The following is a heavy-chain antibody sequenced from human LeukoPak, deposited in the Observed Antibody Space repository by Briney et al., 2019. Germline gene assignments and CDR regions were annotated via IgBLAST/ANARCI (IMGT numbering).Heavy chain of an antibody. CDR3: ARSLRFLGWLYNAFDI. D-gene: IGHD3-3*01. CDR1: GDTFSSYA. Sequence: GASVKVSCKASGDTFSSYAISWVRQAPGQGLEWMGGIIPIFGTANYAQKFQGRVTITADKSTSTAYMELSSLRSEDTAVYYCARSLRFLGWLYNAFDIWGQGTMVTVSS. CDR2: IIPIFGTA. V-gene: IGHV1-69*06. J-gene: IGHJ3*02.